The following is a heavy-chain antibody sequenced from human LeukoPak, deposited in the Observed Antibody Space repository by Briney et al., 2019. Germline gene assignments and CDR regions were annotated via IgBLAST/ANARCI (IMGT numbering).Heavy chain of an antibody. V-gene: IGHV4-38-2*02. Sequence: SETLSLTCTVSGYSLSSGYYWGWIRQPPGKGLEWFGNIYHSGNTYYNPSLKSRVTISVDTSKNQFSLKLSSVTAADTAVYYCARVIVVVPAAMSNDAFDIWGQGTMVTVSS. J-gene: IGHJ3*02. CDR2: IYHSGNT. CDR1: GYSLSSGYY. D-gene: IGHD2-2*01. CDR3: ARVIVVVPAAMSNDAFDI.